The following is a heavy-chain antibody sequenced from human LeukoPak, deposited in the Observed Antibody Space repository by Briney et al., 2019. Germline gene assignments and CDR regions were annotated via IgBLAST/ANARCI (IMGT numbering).Heavy chain of an antibody. CDR3: AKDSKIVGPTFRSYHYMDV. J-gene: IGHJ6*03. CDR1: GFTFSSYA. Sequence: GGSLRLSCAASGFTFSSYAMSWVRQTPGKGLEWVSGISGSGGSTYYADSVKGRFTISRDNSKKTLYLQMNSLRAEDTAVYYCAKDSKIVGPTFRSYHYMDVWGKGTTVTVSS. V-gene: IGHV3-23*01. D-gene: IGHD1-26*01. CDR2: ISGSGGST.